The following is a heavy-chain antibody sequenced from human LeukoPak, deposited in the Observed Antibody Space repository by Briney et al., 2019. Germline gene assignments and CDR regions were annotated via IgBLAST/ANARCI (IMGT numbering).Heavy chain of an antibody. CDR3: ATRSSGVTVGTTTDY. D-gene: IGHD1-26*01. Sequence: GGSLRLSCAASRFTVSSNYMSWVRQAPGKGLEWVSDIYSGGSTYYADSVKGRFTISRDNSKNTLYLQMNSLRAEDTAVYYCATRSSGVTVGTTTDYWGQGTLVTVSS. J-gene: IGHJ4*02. CDR2: IYSGGST. CDR1: RFTVSSNY. V-gene: IGHV3-53*01.